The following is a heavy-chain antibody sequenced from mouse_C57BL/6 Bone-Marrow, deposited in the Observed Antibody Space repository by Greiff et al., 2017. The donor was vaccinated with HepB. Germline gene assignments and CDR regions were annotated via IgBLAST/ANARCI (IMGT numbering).Heavy chain of an antibody. CDR2: IRNKANGYTT. CDR1: GFTFTDYY. V-gene: IGHV7-3*01. Sequence: EVQVVESGGGLVQPGGSLSLSCAASGFTFTDYYMSWVRQPPGKALEWLGFIRNKANGYTTEYSASVKGRFTISRDNSQSILYLQMNALRAEDSATYYCARSYYYGYFDVWGTGTTVTVSS. CDR3: ARSYYYGYFDV. J-gene: IGHJ1*03. D-gene: IGHD1-1*01.